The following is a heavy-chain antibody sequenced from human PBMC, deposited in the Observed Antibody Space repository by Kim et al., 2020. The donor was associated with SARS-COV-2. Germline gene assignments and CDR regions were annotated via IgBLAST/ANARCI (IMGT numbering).Heavy chain of an antibody. CDR3: ARGNYYGSGQPKYYFDY. CDR1: GVTFSSYA. CDR2: IIPIFGTA. J-gene: IGHJ4*02. Sequence: SVKVSCKASGVTFSSYAISWVRQAPGQGLEWMGGIIPIFGTANYAQKFQGRVTITADESTSTAYMELSSLRSEDTAVYYCARGNYYGSGQPKYYFDYWGQGTLVTVSS. V-gene: IGHV1-69*13. D-gene: IGHD3-10*01.